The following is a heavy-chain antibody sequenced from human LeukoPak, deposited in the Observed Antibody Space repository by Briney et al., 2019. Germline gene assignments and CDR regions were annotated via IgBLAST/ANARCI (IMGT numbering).Heavy chain of an antibody. J-gene: IGHJ3*02. CDR2: IIGSGGST. CDR3: ARDCSSTSCPGPAAAFDI. D-gene: IGHD2-2*01. CDR1: GFTFSSYG. V-gene: IGHV3-23*01. Sequence: GGSLRLSCAASGFTFSSYGMSWVRQAPGKGLEWVSAIIGSGGSTYYADSVKGRFTISRDNSKNTLYLQMNSLRAEDTAVYYCARDCSSTSCPGPAAAFDIWGQGTMVTVSS.